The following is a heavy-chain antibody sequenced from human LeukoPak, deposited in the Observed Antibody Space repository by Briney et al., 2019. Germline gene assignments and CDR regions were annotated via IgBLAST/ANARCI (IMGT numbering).Heavy chain of an antibody. CDR3: ATYWRHFDWLLSDI. V-gene: IGHV3-21*04. CDR1: GFTFSRYS. J-gene: IGHJ3*02. Sequence: GGSLRLSCAASGFTFSRYSMNWVRQAPGKGLEWVSYITSSSNYISYADSVKGRFIISRDNAKNSLYLQMNSLRVEDTAVYYCATYWRHFDWLLSDIWGLGTMVTVSS. CDR2: ITSSSNYI. D-gene: IGHD3-9*01.